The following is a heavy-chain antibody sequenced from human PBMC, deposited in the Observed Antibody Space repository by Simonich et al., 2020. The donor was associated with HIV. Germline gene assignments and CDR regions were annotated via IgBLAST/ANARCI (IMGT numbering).Heavy chain of an antibody. CDR1: GGSFSGYY. CDR3: ARRDRELILYFDY. D-gene: IGHD3-3*01. J-gene: IGHJ4*02. CDR2: INHSGIT. Sequence: QVQLQQWGAGLLKPSETLSLTCAVYGGSFSGYYWSWFRKPPGKGLEWIWEINHSGITNYKSSLNSRATISVDKSKNQFSLKLSSVTAADTAIYYCARRDRELILYFDYWGQGNLVTVSS. V-gene: IGHV4-34*01.